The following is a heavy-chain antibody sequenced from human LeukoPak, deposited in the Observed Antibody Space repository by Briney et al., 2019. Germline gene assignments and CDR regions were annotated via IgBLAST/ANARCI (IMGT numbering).Heavy chain of an antibody. CDR3: ARHARGSYYYYYYMDV. D-gene: IGHD1-26*01. CDR2: INHSGST. V-gene: IGHV4-39*01. CDR1: GGSISSSSYY. J-gene: IGHJ6*03. Sequence: SETLSLTCTVSGGSISSSSYYWSWIRQPPGKGLEWIGEINHSGSTNYNPSLRSRVTISVDTSKNQFSLKLSSVTAADTAVYYCARHARGSYYYYYYMDVWGKGTTVTISS.